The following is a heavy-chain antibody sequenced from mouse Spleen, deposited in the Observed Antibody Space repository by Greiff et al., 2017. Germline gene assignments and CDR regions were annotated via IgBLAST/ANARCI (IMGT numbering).Heavy chain of an antibody. CDR1: GFTFSSYA. V-gene: IGHV5-9-3*01. J-gene: IGHJ1*01. CDR2: ISRGGGNT. Sequence: DVHLVESGGGLVKLGGSLKLSCAASGFTFSSYAMSWVRQSPEKSLEWVETISRGGGNTYYPDNVKGRFTISRANAKNTLYLQMSSMKSEDTAMYYCAGQTGTRWYFDVWGAGTTVTGSS. CDR3: AGQTGTRWYFDV. D-gene: IGHD4-1*01.